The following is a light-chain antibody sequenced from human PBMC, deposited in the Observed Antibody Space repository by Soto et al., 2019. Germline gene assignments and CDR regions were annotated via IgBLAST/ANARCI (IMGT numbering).Light chain of an antibody. CDR3: SLKTSGVTWV. CDR1: SIDVGNFDL. V-gene: IGLV2-18*01. Sequence: QSALTQPPSVSGSPGQSVTISCTGTSIDVGNFDLVSWYQQPPGTAPKLLIYQVSNRPSGVPDRFSGSQSGNTASLTISGLQAEDEADYYCSLKTSGVTWVFGGGTKLTVL. CDR2: QVS. J-gene: IGLJ3*02.